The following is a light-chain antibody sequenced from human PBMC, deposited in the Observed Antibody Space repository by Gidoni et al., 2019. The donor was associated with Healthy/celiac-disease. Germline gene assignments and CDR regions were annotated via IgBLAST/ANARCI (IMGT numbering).Light chain of an antibody. CDR3: QQSYSTPRT. V-gene: IGKV1-39*01. CDR2: AAS. Sequence: DIQMTQSPSSLSASVGDRVTITFRASQSISSYLNWYQHKPGKAPKLLIYAASSLQGGVPSRFSGSGSGTDFTLTISSLQPEDFATYYCQQSYSTPRTFGQGTKVEIK. CDR1: QSISSY. J-gene: IGKJ1*01.